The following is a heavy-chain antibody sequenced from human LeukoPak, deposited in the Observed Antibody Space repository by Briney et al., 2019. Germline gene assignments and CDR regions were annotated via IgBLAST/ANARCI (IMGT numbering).Heavy chain of an antibody. V-gene: IGHV4-38-2*02. CDR3: VLGYYDSSGYNDY. Sequence: SETLSLTCTVSGYSISSGYYWGWIRQPPGKGLEWIGSIYHSGSTYYNPSLKSRVTISVDTSKNQFSLKLSSVTAADTAVYYWVLGYYDSSGYNDYWGQGTLVTVSS. CDR2: IYHSGST. J-gene: IGHJ4*02. D-gene: IGHD3-22*01. CDR1: GYSISSGYY.